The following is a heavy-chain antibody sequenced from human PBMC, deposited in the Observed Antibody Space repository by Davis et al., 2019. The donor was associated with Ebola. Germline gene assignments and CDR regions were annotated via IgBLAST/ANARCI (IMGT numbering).Heavy chain of an antibody. CDR2: IYYSGST. CDR3: ARSPITISGVLVPLYWFFDL. J-gene: IGHJ2*01. Sequence: SETLSLTCTVSGGSISSGGYYWSWIRQHPGKGLEWIGYIYYSGSTNYNPSLKSRVTISQDTSKNHFSLKLSSVTAADTAVYFCARSPITISGVLVPLYWFFDLWGRGTLVTVSS. CDR1: GGSISSGGYY. V-gene: IGHV4-61*03. D-gene: IGHD3-3*01.